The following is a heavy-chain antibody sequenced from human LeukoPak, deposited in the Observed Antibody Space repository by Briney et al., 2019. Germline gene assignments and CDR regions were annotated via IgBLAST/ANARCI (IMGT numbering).Heavy chain of an antibody. CDR1: GFIFSGYW. CDR3: AKGGHGAFDI. V-gene: IGHV3-23*01. CDR2: ISGSGGST. Sequence: PGGSLRLSCAGSGFIFSGYWMHWVRQAPGKGLEWVSAISGSGGSTYYADSVKGRFTISRDNSKNTLYLQMNSLRAEDTAVYYCAKGGHGAFDIWGQGTMVTVSS. J-gene: IGHJ3*02.